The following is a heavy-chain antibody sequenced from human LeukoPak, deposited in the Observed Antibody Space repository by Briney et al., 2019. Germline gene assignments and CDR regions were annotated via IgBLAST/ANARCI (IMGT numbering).Heavy chain of an antibody. D-gene: IGHD1-26*01. CDR3: ARGHVSGSFLDY. CDR1: GFTFSSYA. CDR2: ISNNGGST. J-gene: IGHJ4*02. Sequence: PGGSLRLSCAASGFTFSSYAMHWVRQAPGKGLDYVSTISNNGGSTYYANSVKGRITISRDNSKNTLYLQMGSLRAEDMAVYYCARGHVSGSFLDYWGQGTLVTVSS. V-gene: IGHV3-64*01.